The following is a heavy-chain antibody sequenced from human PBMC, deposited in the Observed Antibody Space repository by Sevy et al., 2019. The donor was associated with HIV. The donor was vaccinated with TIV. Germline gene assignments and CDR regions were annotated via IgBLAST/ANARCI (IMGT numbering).Heavy chain of an antibody. CDR3: ERRRYFYASGWKDVLEI. CDR2: INNGEIT. J-gene: IGHJ3*02. CDR1: GGSFSGHY. Sequence: SQTLSLTCGVYGGSFSGHYWSWLRQTPEKGLEWIGEINNGEITDYNPSLESRVTMSVDTSKNQFSLKRKSVTAADTAVYYCERRRYFYASGWKDVLEIWGQGTLVTVSS. V-gene: IGHV4-34*01. D-gene: IGHD3-10*01.